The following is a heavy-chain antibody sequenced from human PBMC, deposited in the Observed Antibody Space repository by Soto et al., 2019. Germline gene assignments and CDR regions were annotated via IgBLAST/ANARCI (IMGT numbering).Heavy chain of an antibody. CDR2: IYYSGST. CDR1: GGSISCGDYY. J-gene: IGHJ6*02. CDR3: ARTVIATYGDDVYYHGMDV. D-gene: IGHD4-17*01. V-gene: IGHV4-30-4*01. Sequence: TLSLTCTVSGGSISCGDYYWSWIRQPPGKGLEWIGYIYYSGSTYYNPSLKSRVTISVDTSKNQFSLKLSSVTAADTAVYYCARTVIATYGDDVYYHGMDVWGQGSTVTGAS.